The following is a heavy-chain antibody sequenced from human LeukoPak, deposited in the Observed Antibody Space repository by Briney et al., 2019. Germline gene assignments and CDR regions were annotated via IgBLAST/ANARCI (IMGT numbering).Heavy chain of an antibody. J-gene: IGHJ4*02. V-gene: IGHV3-30*01. Sequence: GGSLRLSCVASGFAFSSYAMHWVRQAPGKGLEWVALISYDGSNNYYADSVKGRFTISRDNSKNTLYLQMNRLRGEDTAVYYCAGSIGYCSNAVCAEGLGYWGQGTLVTVSS. CDR1: GFAFSSYA. D-gene: IGHD2-8*01. CDR2: ISYDGSNN. CDR3: AGSIGYCSNAVCAEGLGY.